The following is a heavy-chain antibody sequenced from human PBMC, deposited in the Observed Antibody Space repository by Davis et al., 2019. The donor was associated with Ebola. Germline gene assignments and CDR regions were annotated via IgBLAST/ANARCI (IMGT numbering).Heavy chain of an antibody. CDR3: ARDYMWAFDS. D-gene: IGHD1-26*01. CDR2: LRSDTDVF. CDR1: AFGFGDSP. V-gene: IGHV3-48*02. Sequence: PGGSLRLSCVASAFGFGDSPMNWVRQAPGKGLEWIAHLRSDTDVFDYADSVKGRFRISRDNAKNSLFLQMNSLRDENTAVYYCARDYMWAFDSWGQGALVTVSA. J-gene: IGHJ4*02.